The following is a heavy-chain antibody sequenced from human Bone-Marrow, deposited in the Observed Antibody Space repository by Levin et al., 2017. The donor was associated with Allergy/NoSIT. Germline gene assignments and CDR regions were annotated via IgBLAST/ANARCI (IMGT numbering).Heavy chain of an antibody. CDR2: IYWDSGGV. J-gene: IGHJ5*01. D-gene: IGHD3-10*01. CDR1: GFTFDDHA. CDR3: AIMYYGAGTDGWFDS. V-gene: IGHV3-9*01. Sequence: GGSLRLSCAYSGFTFDDHAMHWVRHAPGKGLEWVSGIYWDSGGVGYADSVKGLFTISRDNAKNSLYLQMNSLRPEDTDLYYCAIMYYGAGTDGWFDSWGQGTPVTVSS.